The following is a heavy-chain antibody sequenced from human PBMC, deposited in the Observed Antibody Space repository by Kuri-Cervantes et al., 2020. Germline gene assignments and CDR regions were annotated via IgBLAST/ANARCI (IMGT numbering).Heavy chain of an antibody. V-gene: IGHV1-3*01. CDR2: INAGNGNT. Sequence: ASVKVSCKASGYTFTSYGISWVRQAPGQRLEWMGWINAGNGNTEYSQKFQSRVSITRDTSASTANMELSSLTSEDTAVYYCVRDTTVLNGCYSDHWGQGTLVTVSS. CDR1: GYTFTSYG. J-gene: IGHJ4*02. D-gene: IGHD4-17*01. CDR3: VRDTTVLNGCYSDH.